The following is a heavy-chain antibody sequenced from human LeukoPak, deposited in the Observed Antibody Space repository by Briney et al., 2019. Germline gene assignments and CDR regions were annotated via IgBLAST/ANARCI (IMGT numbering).Heavy chain of an antibody. V-gene: IGHV4-39*07. CDR3: AAVAGTRDY. CDR2: IYYRGST. D-gene: IGHD6-19*01. Sequence: SETLSLTCTVSGGSISSSSYYWGWIRQPPGKGLEWIGNIYYRGSTYYIPSLKSRVTISVDTSKNQFSLKLSSVTAADTAVYYCAAVAGTRDYWGQGTLVTVSS. CDR1: GGSISSSSYY. J-gene: IGHJ4*02.